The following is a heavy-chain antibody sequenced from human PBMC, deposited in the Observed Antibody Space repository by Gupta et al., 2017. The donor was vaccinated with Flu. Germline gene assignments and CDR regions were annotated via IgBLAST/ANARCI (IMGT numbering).Heavy chain of an antibody. CDR3: ARFTDCSGWTCYDSLVS. V-gene: IGHV3-33*01. J-gene: IGHJ4*02. D-gene: IGHD2-8*02. Sequence: VQMVESGGGVVQPGRSLRLACATSGFSISSYGIHWVRQAPGKGLEWGALINHDGRNKYYGDSVKGLFTISRDNYRNKLYLQRNDLRAEDTAVYYCARFTDCSGWTCYDSLVSWGQGTLVTVSS. CDR1: GFSISSYG. CDR2: INHDGRNK.